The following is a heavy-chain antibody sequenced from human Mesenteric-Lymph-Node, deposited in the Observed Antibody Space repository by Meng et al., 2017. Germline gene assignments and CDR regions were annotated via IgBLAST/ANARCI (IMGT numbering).Heavy chain of an antibody. CDR2: INGDASTT. D-gene: IGHD1-26*01. J-gene: IGHJ4*02. CDR1: GFTFSDYW. CDR3: AKDMGPIYSGSYFDY. V-gene: IGHV3-74*01. Sequence: GESLKISCAASGFTFSDYWMHWVRQIPGKGLVWVSRINGDASTTTYADSVKGRFTISRDNAKNTLFLQLNSLRVDDTAVYYCAKDMGPIYSGSYFDYWGQGTLVTVSS.